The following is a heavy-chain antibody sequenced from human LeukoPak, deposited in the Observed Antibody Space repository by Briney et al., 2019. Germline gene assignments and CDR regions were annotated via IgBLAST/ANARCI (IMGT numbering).Heavy chain of an antibody. V-gene: IGHV1-18*01. D-gene: IGHD3-10*01. CDR1: DNTVPMFG. Sequence: ASVKVSCKPSDNTVPMFGLTWVRQAPGQGLESMGWINTYNGNTQYAQNLQGRVTLTRDTSTTTAYMELRTLRSNDTAVYYCARPVKGAFFYYYMDVWGKGTMVIVSS. CDR3: ARPVKGAFFYYYMDV. CDR2: INTYNGNT. J-gene: IGHJ6*03.